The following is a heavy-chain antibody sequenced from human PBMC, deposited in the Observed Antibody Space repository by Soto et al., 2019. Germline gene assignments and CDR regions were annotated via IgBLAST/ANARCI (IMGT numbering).Heavy chain of an antibody. D-gene: IGHD3-3*01. CDR3: ARHYDFWSGYLDY. CDR2: IYYSGST. V-gene: IGHV4-59*01. Sequence: SETLSLTCTVSGGSISSYYWSWIRQPPGKGLEWIGYIYYSGSTNYNPSLKSRVSISEDTSKNQFSLKLSSVTAADTALYYCARHYDFWSGYLDYWGQGTLVTVSS. CDR1: GGSISSYY. J-gene: IGHJ4*02.